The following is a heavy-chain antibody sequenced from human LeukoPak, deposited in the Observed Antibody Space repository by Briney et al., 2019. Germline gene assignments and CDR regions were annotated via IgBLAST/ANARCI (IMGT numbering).Heavy chain of an antibody. CDR2: ITSSGGST. D-gene: IGHD1-26*01. CDR1: GFTFSTYA. J-gene: IGHJ4*02. V-gene: IGHV3-23*01. Sequence: GGSLRLSCAASGFTFSTYAMSWVRQAPGKGLEWVSGITSSGGSTSYADSVKGRFTISRDNSKNTLYLQMNSLRAEDTAVYYCARDLSGSGSYDYWGQGTLVTVSS. CDR3: ARDLSGSGSYDY.